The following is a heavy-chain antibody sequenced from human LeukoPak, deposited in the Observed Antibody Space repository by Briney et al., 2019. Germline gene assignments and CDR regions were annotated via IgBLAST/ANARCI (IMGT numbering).Heavy chain of an antibody. V-gene: IGHV1-8*01. Sequence: ASVHVSCTASGYTFTLYDINAVRQAPAQGVAWMGWMNANGGNTVYAQKFQGRVTMTMNTSRSTAYMELRSLRSEDTAVYYCARDAGYGMDVWGQGTTVTVSS. CDR1: GYTFTLYD. CDR2: MNANGGNT. CDR3: ARDAGYGMDV. J-gene: IGHJ6*02.